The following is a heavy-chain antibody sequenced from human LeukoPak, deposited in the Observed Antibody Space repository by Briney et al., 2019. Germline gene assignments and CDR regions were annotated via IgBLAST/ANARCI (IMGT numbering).Heavy chain of an antibody. D-gene: IGHD4-17*01. CDR2: IRSKTDGGTA. CDR1: GFTFSSYG. CDR3: TPTTVNAGES. J-gene: IGHJ5*02. Sequence: GGSLRLSCAASGFTFSSYGMHWVRQAPGKGLEWVGRIRSKTDGGTADYSAPVKGRFTISRDDSKNALYLQMNSLKPEDTAVYYCTPTTVNAGESWGQGTLVTVSS. V-gene: IGHV3-15*01.